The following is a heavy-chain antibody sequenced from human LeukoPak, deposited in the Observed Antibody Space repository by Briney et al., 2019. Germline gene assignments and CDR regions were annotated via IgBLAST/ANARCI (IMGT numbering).Heavy chain of an antibody. J-gene: IGHJ4*02. V-gene: IGHV3-20*04. Sequence: PGGSLRLSCAASGFTFDDYGMSCVRQAPGKGLEWVSGINWNGGSTGYADSVKGRFTISKDNAKNSLYLQMNSLRAEDTALYYCARESDSSGWPYFDYWGQGTLVTVSS. CDR2: INWNGGST. CDR3: ARESDSSGWPYFDY. D-gene: IGHD6-19*01. CDR1: GFTFDDYG.